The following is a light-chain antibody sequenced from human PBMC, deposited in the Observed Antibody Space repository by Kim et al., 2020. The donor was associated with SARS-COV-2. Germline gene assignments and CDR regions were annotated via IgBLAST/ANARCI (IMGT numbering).Light chain of an antibody. CDR3: QQYNSWPLT. V-gene: IGKV3D-15*01. CDR1: QSVSSN. J-gene: IGKJ4*01. CDR2: GAS. Sequence: EIVMTQSPATLSVSPGERATLSCRASQSVSSNLAWYQQKPGQAPRLLIYGASTRATGIPVRFSGSGSGTEFTLTISSLQSEDFAVYYCQQYNSWPLTFGGGTKVDIK.